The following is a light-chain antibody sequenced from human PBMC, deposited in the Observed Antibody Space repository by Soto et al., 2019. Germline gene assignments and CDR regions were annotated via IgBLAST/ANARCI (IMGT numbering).Light chain of an antibody. CDR3: AAWDDSLNGVV. J-gene: IGLJ2*01. V-gene: IGLV1-44*01. CDR2: SNN. CDR1: SSNIGSNT. Sequence: QPVLTQPPSASGTPGQRVTISCSGSSSNIGSNTVNWYQQLPGTAPKLLIYSNNQRPSGGPDRFSGSKSGTLASLAISGLQSEDEADYYCAAWDDSLNGVVFGGGTKLTVL.